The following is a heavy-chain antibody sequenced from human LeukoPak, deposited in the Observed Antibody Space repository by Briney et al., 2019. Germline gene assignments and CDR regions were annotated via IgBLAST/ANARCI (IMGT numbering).Heavy chain of an antibody. D-gene: IGHD3-9*01. J-gene: IGHJ6*02. CDR2: ISGSSSYI. CDR3: ARDILAEYGMDV. V-gene: IGHV3-21*01. CDR1: GFTFSTYT. Sequence: GGSLRLSCAASGFTFSTYTTNWVRQAPGKGLEWVSSISGSSSYIYYADSVKGRFTISRDNAKNSLHLQMNSLRAEDTAVYYCARDILAEYGMDVWGQGTTVTVSS.